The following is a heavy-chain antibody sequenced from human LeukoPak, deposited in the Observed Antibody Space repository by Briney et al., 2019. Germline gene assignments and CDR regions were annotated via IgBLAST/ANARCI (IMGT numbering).Heavy chain of an antibody. Sequence: SETLSLTCTVSGGSISSSSYYWSWIRQPPGKGLEWIGYIYYSGSTNYNPSLKSRVTISVDTSKNQFSLKLSSVTAADTAVYYCAAERHCSSTSCYRFDYWGQGTLVTVSS. CDR1: GGSISSSSYY. D-gene: IGHD2-2*01. CDR3: AAERHCSSTSCYRFDY. CDR2: IYYSGST. J-gene: IGHJ4*02. V-gene: IGHV4-61*01.